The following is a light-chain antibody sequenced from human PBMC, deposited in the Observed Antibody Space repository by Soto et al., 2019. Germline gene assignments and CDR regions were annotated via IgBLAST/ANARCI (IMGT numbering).Light chain of an antibody. J-gene: IGKJ2*03. Sequence: DIPMTQSPSILSASVGDTVNITCRASQSVSTWLAWYQQKPGNAPKVMIYKASTLQIGVPSRFSASGSGTEFTLTISSLQPDDFATYYCQQYNSYVYSFGRGTKLES. CDR3: QQYNSYVYS. CDR1: QSVSTW. CDR2: KAS. V-gene: IGKV1-5*03.